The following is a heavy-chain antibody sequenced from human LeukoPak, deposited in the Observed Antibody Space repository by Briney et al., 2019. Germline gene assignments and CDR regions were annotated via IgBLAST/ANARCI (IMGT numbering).Heavy chain of an antibody. CDR3: ARRYCSSSSCLLDY. CDR1: GFTFSSYE. V-gene: IGHV3-48*03. Sequence: HAGGSLRLSCTASGFTFSSYEMTWVRQAPGKGLEWLSYINTGGSTIFYTDSLKGRFTISRDNAKKLLYLQMNSLSSEDTAIYYCARRYCSSSSCLLDYWGQGTLVTVSS. CDR2: INTGGSTI. J-gene: IGHJ4*02. D-gene: IGHD2-2*01.